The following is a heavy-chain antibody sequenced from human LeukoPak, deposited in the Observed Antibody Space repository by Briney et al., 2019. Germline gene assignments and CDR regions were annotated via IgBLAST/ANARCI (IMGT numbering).Heavy chain of an antibody. Sequence: KTSETLSLTCAVYGGSFSGYYWSWIRQPPGKGLEWIGEINHSGSTNYNPSLKSRVTISVDTSKNQFSLKLSSVTAADTAVYYCARSGILTGVLFDYWGQGTLVTVSP. CDR1: GGSFSGYY. V-gene: IGHV4-34*01. CDR2: INHSGST. CDR3: ARSGILTGVLFDY. J-gene: IGHJ4*02. D-gene: IGHD3-9*01.